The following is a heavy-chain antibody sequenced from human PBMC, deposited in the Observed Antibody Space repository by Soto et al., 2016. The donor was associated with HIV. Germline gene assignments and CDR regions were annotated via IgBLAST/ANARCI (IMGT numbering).Heavy chain of an antibody. Sequence: QVQLVQSGAELKKPGSSVKVSCKASGGTFSNYGISWVRQAPGQGLEWMGGIIPIFETANYAQKFQGRVTITVDESTNTAYMELSNLRSGDTAVYYCGRGARDGYDPVGYHFYHMDVWGKGTTVTVAS. V-gene: IGHV1-69*12. CDR1: GGTFSNYG. CDR3: GRGARDGYDPVGYHFYHMDV. D-gene: IGHD5-12*01. CDR2: IIPIFETA. J-gene: IGHJ6*03.